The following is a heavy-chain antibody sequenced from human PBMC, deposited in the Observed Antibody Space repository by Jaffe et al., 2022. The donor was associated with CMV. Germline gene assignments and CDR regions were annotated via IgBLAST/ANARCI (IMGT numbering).Heavy chain of an antibody. CDR3: ARQTDFTDYGGNEDY. CDR2: IDPSDSYT. J-gene: IGHJ4*02. D-gene: IGHD4-17*01. CDR1: GYSFTSYW. Sequence: EVQLVQSGAEVKKPGESLRISCKGSGYSFTSYWISWVRQMPGKGLEWMGRIDPSDSYTNYSPSFQGHVTISADKSISTAYLQWSSLKASDTAMYYCARQTDFTDYGGNEDYWGQGTLVTVSS. V-gene: IGHV5-10-1*03.